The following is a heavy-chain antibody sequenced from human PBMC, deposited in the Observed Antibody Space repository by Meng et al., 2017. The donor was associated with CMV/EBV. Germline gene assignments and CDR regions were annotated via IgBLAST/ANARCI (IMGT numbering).Heavy chain of an antibody. D-gene: IGHD3-3*01. Sequence: GESLKISCAASGFTFSSYEMNWVRQAPGKGLEWGAYISSSGSTIYYADSVKGRFTISRDNAKNSLYLQMNSLRAEDTAVYYCARTRITIFGVVIIARYGMDVWGQGTTVTVSS. V-gene: IGHV3-48*03. CDR2: ISSSGSTI. CDR3: ARTRITIFGVVIIARYGMDV. J-gene: IGHJ6*02. CDR1: GFTFSSYE.